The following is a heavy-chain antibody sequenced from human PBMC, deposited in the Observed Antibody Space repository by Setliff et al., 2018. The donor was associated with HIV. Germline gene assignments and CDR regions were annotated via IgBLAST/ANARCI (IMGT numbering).Heavy chain of an antibody. D-gene: IGHD3-3*01. Sequence: PSETLSLTCTVSNGSISSSSYFRGWIRQPPGKGLEWIGNIFYSGSTYYNPSLKSRVLISVDTSKNQFSLKLTSVTAADTAVYYCARARFWSGYYTGDNYYYMDVWGKGTTVTVSS. CDR1: NGSISSSSYF. V-gene: IGHV4-39*01. CDR2: IFYSGST. J-gene: IGHJ6*03. CDR3: ARARFWSGYYTGDNYYYMDV.